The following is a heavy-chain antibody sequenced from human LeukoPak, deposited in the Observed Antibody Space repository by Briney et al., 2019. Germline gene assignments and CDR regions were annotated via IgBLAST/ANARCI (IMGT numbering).Heavy chain of an antibody. CDR1: GGSFSGYH. Sequence: PSETLSLTCAVYGGSFSGYHWSWIRQPPGKGLEWIGEINHSGGTYYNPSLKSRVTLSVDTSKNQFSLKMNSVTAADTAVYYCARGRYSQYFDYWGQGTLVTVSS. D-gene: IGHD5-18*01. CDR2: INHSGGT. V-gene: IGHV4-34*01. CDR3: ARGRYSQYFDY. J-gene: IGHJ4*02.